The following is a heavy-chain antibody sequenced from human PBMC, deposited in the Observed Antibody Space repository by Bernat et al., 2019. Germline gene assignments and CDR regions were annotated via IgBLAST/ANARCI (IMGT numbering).Heavy chain of an antibody. D-gene: IGHD1-1*01. J-gene: IGHJ5*02. CDR1: GFTFSSFG. V-gene: IGHV3-23*01. CDR2: VSASGATT. CDR3: ARRNELNWFDP. Sequence: EVQLLESGGGSVQPGGSLRLSCAASGFTFSSFGMRWVRQAPGKGLEWVSAVSASGATTYYTDSVKGRFTISRDNSKNTMYLQMSSLRAEDTAVYYCARRNELNWFDPWGQGTLVTVSS.